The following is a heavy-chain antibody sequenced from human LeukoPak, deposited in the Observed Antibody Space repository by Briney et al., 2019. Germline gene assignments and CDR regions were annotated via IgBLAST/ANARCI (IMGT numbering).Heavy chain of an antibody. CDR1: GYTFTSYY. J-gene: IGHJ4*02. CDR2: FDPEDGET. CDR3: ATNGGSYQLTPDY. D-gene: IGHD1-26*01. V-gene: IGHV1-24*01. Sequence: GASVKVSCKASGYTFTSYYMHWVRQAPGKGLEWMGGFDPEDGETIYAQKFQGRVTMTEDTSTDTAYMELSSLRSEDTAVYYCATNGGSYQLTPDYWGQGTLVTVSS.